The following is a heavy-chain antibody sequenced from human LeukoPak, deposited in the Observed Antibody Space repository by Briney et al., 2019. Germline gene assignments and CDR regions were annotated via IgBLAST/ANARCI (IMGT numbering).Heavy chain of an antibody. CDR1: GFTFSSYW. CDR2: IKQDGSEK. CDR3: ARVRDEDYYDSSGPLDY. Sequence: PGGSLRLSCAASGFTFSSYWMSWVRQAPGKGLEWVANIKQDGSEKYYVDSVKGRFTISRDNAKNSLYLQMNSLRAEDTAVYYCARVRDEDYYDSSGPLDYWGQGTLVTVSS. D-gene: IGHD3-22*01. V-gene: IGHV3-7*04. J-gene: IGHJ4*02.